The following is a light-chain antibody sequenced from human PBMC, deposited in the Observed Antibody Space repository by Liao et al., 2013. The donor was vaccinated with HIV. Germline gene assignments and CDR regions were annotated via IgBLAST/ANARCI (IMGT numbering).Light chain of an antibody. CDR3: LAWDSSTASYV. Sequence: SYELAQPPSVSLAPGRTARITCGGDNIGRKSVHWYQQKPGQAPILVIYHDRDRPSGIPERFSGSNSGNTATLTISGTQAMDEADYYCLAWDSSTASYVFGTGTKVTVL. J-gene: IGLJ1*01. V-gene: IGLV3-21*01. CDR1: NIGRKS. CDR2: HDR.